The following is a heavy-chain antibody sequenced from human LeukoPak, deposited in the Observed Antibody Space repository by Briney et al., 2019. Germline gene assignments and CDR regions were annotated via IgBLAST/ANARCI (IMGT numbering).Heavy chain of an antibody. J-gene: IGHJ4*02. Sequence: SETLSLTCTVSGGSISGSYWSWIRQPPGKGLEWIAYMYNSGSTNYNPSLKSRVTISIDTSKNQFSLKLSSLTAADTAIHYCARGIESYGDYGYRGQGILVTVSS. CDR3: ARGIESYGDYGY. V-gene: IGHV4-59*01. CDR1: GGSISGSY. D-gene: IGHD4-17*01. CDR2: MYNSGST.